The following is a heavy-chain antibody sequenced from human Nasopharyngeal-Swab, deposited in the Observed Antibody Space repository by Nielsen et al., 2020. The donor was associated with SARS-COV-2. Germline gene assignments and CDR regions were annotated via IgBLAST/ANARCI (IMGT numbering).Heavy chain of an antibody. V-gene: IGHV4-59*01. J-gene: IGHJ2*01. CDR2: IYYSGST. Sequence: LRPSCTVSGGSISSYYWSWIRQLPGKGLEWIGYIYYSGSTNYNPSLKSRVTISVDTPKNQFSLKLSSVTAADTAVYYCARASELGYSSSWYGLWGRGTLVTVSS. D-gene: IGHD6-13*01. CDR3: ARASELGYSSSWYGL. CDR1: GGSISSYY.